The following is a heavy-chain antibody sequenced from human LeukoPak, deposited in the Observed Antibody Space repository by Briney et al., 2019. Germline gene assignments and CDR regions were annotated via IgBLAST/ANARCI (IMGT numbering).Heavy chain of an antibody. CDR2: ISGSGGST. D-gene: IGHD3-22*01. V-gene: IGHV3-23*01. J-gene: IGHJ4*02. Sequence: GESLRLSCAASGFTFSSYAMSWVRQAPGKGLEWVSAISGSGGSTYYADSVKGRFTISRDNSKNTLYLQMNSLRAEDTAVYYCAKNYDSSGYYPRDYWGQGTLVTVSS. CDR3: AKNYDSSGYYPRDY. CDR1: GFTFSSYA.